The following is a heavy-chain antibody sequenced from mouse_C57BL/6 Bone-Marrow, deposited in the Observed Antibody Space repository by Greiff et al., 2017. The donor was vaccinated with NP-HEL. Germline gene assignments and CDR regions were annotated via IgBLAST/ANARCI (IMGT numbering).Heavy chain of an antibody. Sequence: VQLQESGAELAKPGASVKLSCKASGYTFTSYWMHWVKQRPGQGLEWIGYINPSSGYTKYNQKFKDKATLTADKSSSTAYMQLSSLTYEDSAVYYCARRRYGNDYAMDYWGQGTSVTVSS. CDR3: ARRRYGNDYAMDY. J-gene: IGHJ4*01. D-gene: IGHD2-10*02. CDR1: GYTFTSYW. CDR2: INPSSGYT. V-gene: IGHV1-7*01.